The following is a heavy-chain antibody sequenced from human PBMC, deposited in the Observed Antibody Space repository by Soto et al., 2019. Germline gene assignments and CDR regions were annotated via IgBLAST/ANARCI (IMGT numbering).Heavy chain of an antibody. CDR1: GGTFRNYG. V-gene: IGHV1-69*01. Sequence: QVQLVQSGAEVKKPGSSGKVSCKASGGTFRNYGISWVRQAPGQGLEWVGGIIPIFGTSKYEQKLQIRVTIHEHHSHTTAYLQLRRLRCKDTIVYYCQIAGTLFETNNYY. J-gene: IGHJ6*01. D-gene: IGHD1-7*01. CDR2: IIPIFGTS. CDR3: QIAGTLFETNNYY.